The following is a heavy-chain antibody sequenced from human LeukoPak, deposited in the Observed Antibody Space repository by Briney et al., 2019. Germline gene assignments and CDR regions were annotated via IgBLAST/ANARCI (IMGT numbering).Heavy chain of an antibody. CDR1: GFSLSTSGVG. V-gene: IGHV2-5*02. CDR2: IYWDDDK. Sequence: ESGPTLVKPTQTLTLTCTFSGFSLSTSGVGVGWIRQPPGKALEWLALIYWDDDKRYSPSLKSRLTITKDTSKNQVVLTMTNMDPVDTDTYYCAHERIREGSTMVRGVITPLYYYYGMDVWGKGTTVTVSS. J-gene: IGHJ6*04. CDR3: AHERIREGSTMVRGVITPLYYYYGMDV. D-gene: IGHD3-10*01.